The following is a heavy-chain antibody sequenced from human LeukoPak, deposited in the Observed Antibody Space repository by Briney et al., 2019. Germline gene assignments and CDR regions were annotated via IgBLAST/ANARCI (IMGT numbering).Heavy chain of an antibody. CDR3: ARRGRAYSNYDALPAFDI. J-gene: IGHJ3*02. CDR2: IYYSGST. CDR1: GGSISSSSYY. Sequence: SETLSLTCTVSGGSISSSSYYWGWIRQPPGKGLEWIGSIYYSGSTYYNPSLKSRVTISVDTSKNQSSLKLSSVTAADTAVYYCARRGRAYSNYDALPAFDIWGQGTMVTVSS. V-gene: IGHV4-39*01. D-gene: IGHD4-11*01.